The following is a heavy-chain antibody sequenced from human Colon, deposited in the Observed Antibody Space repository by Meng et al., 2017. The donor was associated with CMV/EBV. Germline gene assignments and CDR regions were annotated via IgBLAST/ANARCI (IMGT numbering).Heavy chain of an antibody. CDR2: VSWNGSRT. CDR3: VRIHYDSWSGYYRDY. D-gene: IGHD3-3*01. Sequence: GESLKISCAASGFTFSNSDMNWVRQAPGKGLEWVSGVSWNGSRTHYADSVKGRFIISRDNSRNFLYQQMNSLRPEDMAVYYCVRIHYDSWSGYYRDYWGQGALVTVSS. V-gene: IGHV3-19*01. CDR1: GFTFSNSD. J-gene: IGHJ4*02.